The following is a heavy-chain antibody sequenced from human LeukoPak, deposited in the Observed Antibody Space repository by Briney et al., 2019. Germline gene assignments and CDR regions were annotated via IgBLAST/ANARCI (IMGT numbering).Heavy chain of an antibody. CDR3: ARDNSVGEIAWWFDP. J-gene: IGHJ5*02. CDR2: INPNSGGT. V-gene: IGHV1-2*02. D-gene: IGHD1-26*01. CDR1: GYTFTGYY. Sequence: ASVKVSCKASGYTFTGYYMHWVQQAPGQGLEWMGWINPNSGGTNYAQKFQGRVTMTRDTSISTAYMELSSLRSEDTAIYYCARDNSVGEIAWWFDPWGQGTLVTVSS.